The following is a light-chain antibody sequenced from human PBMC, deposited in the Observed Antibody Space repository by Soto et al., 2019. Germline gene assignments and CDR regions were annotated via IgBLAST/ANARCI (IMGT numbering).Light chain of an antibody. CDR3: EQYGTSPVS. V-gene: IGKV3-20*01. Sequence: EDVLTQSPGTLSLSPGESATLSCRASQSVSSNLIAWYQQKPGQAPRLLIYGASSRATGIPDRFSGSGSGTDFTITISRLEPEEFAVYYCEQYGTSPVSFGQGTRLDIK. J-gene: IGKJ5*01. CDR2: GAS. CDR1: QSVSSNL.